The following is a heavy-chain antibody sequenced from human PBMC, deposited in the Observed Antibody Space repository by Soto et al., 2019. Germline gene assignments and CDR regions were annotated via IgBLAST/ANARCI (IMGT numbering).Heavy chain of an antibody. V-gene: IGHV1-18*04. CDR3: ARDLSGIVVVVAATPGDY. Sequence: QVQLVQSGAEVKKPGASAKVSCKASGYTFTSYGISWVRQAPGQGLEWMGWISAYNGNTNYAQKLQGRVTMTTDTSTSTAYMELRSLRSDDTAVYYCARDLSGIVVVVAATPGDYWGQGTLVTVSS. CDR1: GYTFTSYG. D-gene: IGHD2-15*01. CDR2: ISAYNGNT. J-gene: IGHJ4*02.